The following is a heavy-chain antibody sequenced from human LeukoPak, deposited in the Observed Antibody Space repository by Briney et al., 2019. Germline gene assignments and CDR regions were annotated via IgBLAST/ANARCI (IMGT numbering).Heavy chain of an antibody. Sequence: GGSLRLSCAVSGLTFRSFWMSWVRQAPGKGLEWVANINQDGSEKYFVDSVKGRFTISRDNSKNSLHLQMSTLRAEDAAVYYCAREGDGRFFDYWGQGTLVTVSS. CDR2: INQDGSEK. J-gene: IGHJ4*02. CDR1: GLTFRSFW. CDR3: AREGDGRFFDY. V-gene: IGHV3-7*01. D-gene: IGHD5-24*01.